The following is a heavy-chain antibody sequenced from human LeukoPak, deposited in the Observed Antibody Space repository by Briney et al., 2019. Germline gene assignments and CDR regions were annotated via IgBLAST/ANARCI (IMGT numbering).Heavy chain of an antibody. J-gene: IGHJ4*02. V-gene: IGHV1-2*02. D-gene: IGHD1-26*01. CDR2: INPNSGDT. CDR1: GYTFTGYY. Sequence: ASVKVSCKASGYTFTGYYMHWVRQAPGQGLEWMGWINPNSGDTNSAQKFQGRVTMTRDTSITTVYMELSRLTSDDTAVYYCARVNGEWEPLEYWGQGTLVTVSS. CDR3: ARVNGEWEPLEY.